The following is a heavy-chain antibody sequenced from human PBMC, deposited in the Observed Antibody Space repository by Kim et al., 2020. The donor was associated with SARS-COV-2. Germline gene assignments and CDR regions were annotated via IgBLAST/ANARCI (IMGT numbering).Heavy chain of an antibody. Sequence: GGSLRLSCAASGFTFSSYAMSWVRQAPGKGLEWVSAISGSGGSTYYADSVKGRFTISRDNSKNTLYLQMNSLRAEDTAVYYCAKDPYCSGGSCKNARDAFDIWGQGTMVTVSS. CDR2: ISGSGGST. CDR1: GFTFSSYA. V-gene: IGHV3-23*01. CDR3: AKDPYCSGGSCKNARDAFDI. J-gene: IGHJ3*02. D-gene: IGHD2-15*01.